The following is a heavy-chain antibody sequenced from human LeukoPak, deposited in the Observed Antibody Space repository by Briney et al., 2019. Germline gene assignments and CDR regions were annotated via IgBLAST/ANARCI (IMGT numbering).Heavy chain of an antibody. V-gene: IGHV3-7*01. CDR3: ARGRGGLLWFGEFNS. CDR2: IKQDGSEK. CDR1: GFTFINAW. Sequence: GGSLRLSCAASGFTFINAWMAWVRQAPGKRLEWVANIKQDGSEKHYVDSVKGRFTISRDNANNSLYLQMNSLRAEDTAVYYCARGRGGLLWFGEFNSWGQGTLVTVSS. J-gene: IGHJ4*02. D-gene: IGHD3-10*01.